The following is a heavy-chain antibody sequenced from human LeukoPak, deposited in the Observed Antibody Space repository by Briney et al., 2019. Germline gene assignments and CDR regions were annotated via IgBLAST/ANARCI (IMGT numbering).Heavy chain of an antibody. CDR1: GGSISRGGYY. Sequence: SETLSLTCPVSGGSISRGGYYWSWIRQHPGKGLEWIAYIYYSGSTYYNPSLESRVTMSVDMSENHISLTLTSVTAPDTAVYYCAREGGPYRPLDYSGQGTLVTVSS. V-gene: IGHV4-31*03. CDR3: AREGGPYRPLDY. J-gene: IGHJ4*02. CDR2: IYYSGST.